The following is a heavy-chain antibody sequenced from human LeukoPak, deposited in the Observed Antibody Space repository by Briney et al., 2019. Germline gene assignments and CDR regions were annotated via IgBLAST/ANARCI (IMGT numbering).Heavy chain of an antibody. J-gene: IGHJ5*02. Sequence: ASVKVSCMASGGTFSSCAISWVRPAPGQGLEWMGGIIPIFGTANYAQKFQGRVTVTADESTSTAYMELSSLRSEDTAVYYCAPHPAAHNWFDPWGQGTLVTVSS. V-gene: IGHV1-69*13. CDR1: GGTFSSCA. D-gene: IGHD2-2*01. CDR2: IIPIFGTA. CDR3: APHPAAHNWFDP.